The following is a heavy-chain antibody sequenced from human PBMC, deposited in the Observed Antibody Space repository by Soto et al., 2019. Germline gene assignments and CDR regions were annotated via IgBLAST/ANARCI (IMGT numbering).Heavy chain of an antibody. CDR1: GGSISSNNW. CDR2: VHHRDGA. J-gene: IGHJ6*02. CDR3: ARDLLEMATISHYYGMDV. Sequence: KTSETLSLTCGVSGGSISSNNWWSWVRQSPGKGLEWIGEVHHRDGAKYNPSLQSRVTISVDKSNHEFSLRVTSVTAEDTAVYYCARDLLEMATISHYYGMDVWGQGTTVTVSS. V-gene: IGHV4-4*02. D-gene: IGHD5-12*01.